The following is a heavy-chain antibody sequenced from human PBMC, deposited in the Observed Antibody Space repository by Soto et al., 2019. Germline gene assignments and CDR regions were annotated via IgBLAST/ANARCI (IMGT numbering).Heavy chain of an antibody. CDR3: ASVLSDYYSGNSGWGGDY. V-gene: IGHV1-18*01. J-gene: IGHJ4*02. CDR1: GYTFTKSG. CDR2: ISAYTGIT. Sequence: QVQLVQSGAEVKKPGASVKVSCKASGYTFTKSGISWVRQAPGQGLEWMGWISAYTGITNYAQNLKGVDTMTLHTSTSTAYMDLRSLRSDDTAVYYCASVLSDYYSGNSGWGGDYWGQGTLVTVSS. D-gene: IGHD3-22*01.